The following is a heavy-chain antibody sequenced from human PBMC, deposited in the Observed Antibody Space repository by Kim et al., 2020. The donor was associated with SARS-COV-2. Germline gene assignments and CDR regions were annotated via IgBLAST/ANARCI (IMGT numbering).Heavy chain of an antibody. CDR1: GFTFSSYS. CDR3: ARPTVTTITRFLDY. Sequence: GGSLRLSCAASGFTFSSYSMHWVRQAPGKGPEWVAVISNDGGDMYYADSVKGRLTISRDNSKNTLYLQMNSLRTEDTAIYYCARPTVTTITRFLDYWGQGTLVTVSS. J-gene: IGHJ4*02. D-gene: IGHD5-12*01. V-gene: IGHV3-30*04. CDR2: ISNDGGDM.